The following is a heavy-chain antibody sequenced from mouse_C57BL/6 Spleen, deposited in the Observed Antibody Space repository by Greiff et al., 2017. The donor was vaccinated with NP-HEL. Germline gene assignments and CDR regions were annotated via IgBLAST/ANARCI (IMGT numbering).Heavy chain of an antibody. CDR2: IDPSDSYT. CDR3: ARSANWDLYYAMDY. Sequence: VQLQQPGAELVMPGASVKLSCKASGYTFTSYWMHWVKQRPGQGLEWIGEIDPSDSYTNYNQKFKGKSTLTVDKSSSTAYMQLSSLTSEDSAVYYCARSANWDLYYAMDYWGQGTSVTVSS. V-gene: IGHV1-69*01. D-gene: IGHD4-1*01. J-gene: IGHJ4*01. CDR1: GYTFTSYW.